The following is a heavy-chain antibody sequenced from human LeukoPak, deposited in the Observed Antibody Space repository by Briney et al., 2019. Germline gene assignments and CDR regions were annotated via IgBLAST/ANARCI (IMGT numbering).Heavy chain of an antibody. D-gene: IGHD5-24*01. CDR3: ARLGRRDGYPPKYYYGMDV. J-gene: IGHJ6*02. Sequence: PSETLSLTCHVSGASNKNYYCSWIRQPPGETLEWIGYISYSGSTRYNPSLRSRVTMSVDTSSDQFSLNLNSVTAADTAVYYCARLGRRDGYPPKYYYGMDVWGQGTTVTVTS. CDR1: GASNKNYY. V-gene: IGHV4-59*08. CDR2: ISYSGST.